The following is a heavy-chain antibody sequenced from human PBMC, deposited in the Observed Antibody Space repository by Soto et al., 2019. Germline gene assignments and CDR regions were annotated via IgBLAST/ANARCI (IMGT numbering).Heavy chain of an antibody. CDR2: ISSSSSTI. CDR1: GFTFSSYS. D-gene: IGHD4-17*01. Sequence: EVQLVESGGGLVQPGGSLRLSCAASGFTFSSYSMNWVRQAPGKGLEWVSYISSSSSTIYYADSVKGRITISRDNAKHSLYLQMNSMRAEDTAVYYCASRGYGGAIAYWGQGTLVTVSS. J-gene: IGHJ4*02. CDR3: ASRGYGGAIAY. V-gene: IGHV3-48*01.